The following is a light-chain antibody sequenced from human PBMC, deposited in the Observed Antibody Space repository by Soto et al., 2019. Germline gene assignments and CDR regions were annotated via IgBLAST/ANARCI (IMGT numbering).Light chain of an antibody. CDR3: QQYGSSPRT. J-gene: IGKJ1*01. CDR2: GAS. Sequence: EIVLTQSPGTLSLSPGERATLSCRASQRVSSSHLAWYQQKPGQAPRLLISGASSRATGIPDRFTGSGSGTDFTLTIIRLEPEDFSVYYCQQYGSSPRTFGQGTKVEIK. CDR1: QRVSSSH. V-gene: IGKV3-20*01.